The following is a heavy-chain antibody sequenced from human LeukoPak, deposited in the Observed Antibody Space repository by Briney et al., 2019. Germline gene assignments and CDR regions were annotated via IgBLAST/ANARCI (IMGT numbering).Heavy chain of an antibody. CDR3: ARDTDSSGYYGGSHY. CDR1: GVNVSSDY. V-gene: IGHV3-53*05. D-gene: IGHD3-22*01. CDR2: IYSAGYT. J-gene: IGHJ4*02. Sequence: GGTLRLSCWDCGVNVSSDYLSGLRKATGKGLEWVSVIYSAGYTDYADSVKGRFTISRDNSKNMLYLEMSSLRAEDTAVYYCARDTDSSGYYGGSHYWGQGTLVTVSS.